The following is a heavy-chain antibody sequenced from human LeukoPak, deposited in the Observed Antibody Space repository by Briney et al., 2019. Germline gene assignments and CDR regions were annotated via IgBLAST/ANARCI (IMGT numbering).Heavy chain of an antibody. CDR1: GGSISSYY. Sequence: SETLSLTCTVSGGSISSYYWSWIRQPPGRGLEWIGYIYDSGSTNYNPSLKSRVTISVDTSKNQFSLKVSSVTAADTAVYYCASLTTADAFDIWGQGTMVTVSS. D-gene: IGHD3-22*01. CDR3: ASLTTADAFDI. CDR2: IYDSGST. J-gene: IGHJ3*02. V-gene: IGHV4-59*01.